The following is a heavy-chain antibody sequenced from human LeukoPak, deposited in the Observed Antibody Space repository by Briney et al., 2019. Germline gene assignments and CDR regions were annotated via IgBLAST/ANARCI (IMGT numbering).Heavy chain of an antibody. CDR3: ARLPGKSSIAAPLPPYYYYYMDV. CDR1: GGSISSGSYY. V-gene: IGHV4-61*01. CDR2: IYYSGST. D-gene: IGHD6-6*01. Sequence: SETLSLTCTVSGGSISSGSYYWSWIRQPPGKGLEWIGYIYYSGSTNYNPSLKSRVTISVDTSKNQFSLKLSSVTAADTAVYYCARLPGKSSIAAPLPPYYYYYMDVWGKGTTVTVSS. J-gene: IGHJ6*03.